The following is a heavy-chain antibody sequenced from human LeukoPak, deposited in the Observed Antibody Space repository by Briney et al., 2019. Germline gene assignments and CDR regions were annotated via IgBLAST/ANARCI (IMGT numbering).Heavy chain of an antibody. CDR1: GFTFSSYA. CDR2: ISGSGGST. J-gene: IGHJ6*02. Sequence: TGGSLRLSCAASGFTFSSYAMSWVRQAPGKGLEWVSAISGSGGSTYYADSVKGRFTISRDNSKNTLYLQMNSLRAEDTAVYYCAKDLSSGWTYYYYYGMDVWGQGTTVTVSS. D-gene: IGHD6-19*01. V-gene: IGHV3-23*01. CDR3: AKDLSSGWTYYYYYGMDV.